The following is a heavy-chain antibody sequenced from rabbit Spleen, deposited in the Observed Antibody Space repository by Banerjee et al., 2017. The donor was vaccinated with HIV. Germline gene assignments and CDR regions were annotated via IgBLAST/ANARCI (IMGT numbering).Heavy chain of an antibody. J-gene: IGHJ4*01. Sequence: QEQLEESGGDLVKPEGSLTLTCTASGFTISSRYWICWVRQAPGKGLEWIACIAGSSSGFTYSATWAKGRFTCSKTSSTTVTLQMTSLTAADTATYFCARDLPSVVGWNFNLWGPGTLVTVS. CDR1: GFTISSRYW. CDR2: IAGSSSGFT. D-gene: IGHD1-1*01. V-gene: IGHV1S45*01. CDR3: ARDLPSVVGWNFNL.